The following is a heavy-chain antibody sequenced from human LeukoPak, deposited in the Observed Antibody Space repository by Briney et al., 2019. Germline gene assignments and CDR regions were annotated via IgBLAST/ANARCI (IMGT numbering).Heavy chain of an antibody. CDR1: GFTFSSSW. Sequence: GGPLRLSCAASGFTFSSSWMHWVRQAPGKGLVWVSRIYSDGSSTTYAGSVKGRFTISRDNANNTLYLQMDSLGAEDTALYYCARGGSTWLDYWGQGALVTVSS. V-gene: IGHV3-74*03. CDR3: ARGGSTWLDY. J-gene: IGHJ4*02. D-gene: IGHD6-13*01. CDR2: IYSDGSST.